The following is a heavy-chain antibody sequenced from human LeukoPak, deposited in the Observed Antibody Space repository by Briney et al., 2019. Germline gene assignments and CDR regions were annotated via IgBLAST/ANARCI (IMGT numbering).Heavy chain of an antibody. Sequence: ASVKVSCKASGYTFTSYGISWVRQAPGQGLEWMGWISAYNGNTNYAQRLQGRVTMTTDTSTSTAYIELRSLRSDDTAVYYCARTPVWFGELPNDYWGQGTLVTVSS. CDR1: GYTFTSYG. CDR3: ARTPVWFGELPNDY. J-gene: IGHJ4*02. V-gene: IGHV1-18*04. D-gene: IGHD3-10*01. CDR2: ISAYNGNT.